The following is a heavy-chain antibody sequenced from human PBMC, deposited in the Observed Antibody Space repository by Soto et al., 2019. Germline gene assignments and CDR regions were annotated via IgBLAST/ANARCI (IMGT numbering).Heavy chain of an antibody. J-gene: IGHJ6*02. CDR1: GGSISSSNW. Sequence: SETLTLTFAVSGGSISSSNWWNWVRQPPGKGLEWIGEIYHSGSTNYNPSLKSRVNISVDKSKSQFSLKLSSVTAADTAVYYCASLQSSAPNYYDSSGLPLDVWGQGTTVTVSS. CDR3: ASLQSSAPNYYDSSGLPLDV. CDR2: IYHSGST. D-gene: IGHD3-22*01. V-gene: IGHV4-4*02.